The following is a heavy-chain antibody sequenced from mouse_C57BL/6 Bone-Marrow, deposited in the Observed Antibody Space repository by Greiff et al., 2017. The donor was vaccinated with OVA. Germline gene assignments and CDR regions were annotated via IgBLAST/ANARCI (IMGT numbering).Heavy chain of an antibody. CDR2: SRNKANDYTT. Sequence: EVKLVESGGGLVQSGRSLRLSCATSGFTFSDFYMEWVRQAPGKGLEWIAASRNKANDYTTEYSASVKGRFIVSRDTSQSILYLQMNALRAKDTAIDYCARDGRYYYGSSHWYFDVWGTGTTVTVSS. D-gene: IGHD1-1*01. CDR1: GFTFSDFY. V-gene: IGHV7-1*01. J-gene: IGHJ1*03. CDR3: ARDGRYYYGSSHWYFDV.